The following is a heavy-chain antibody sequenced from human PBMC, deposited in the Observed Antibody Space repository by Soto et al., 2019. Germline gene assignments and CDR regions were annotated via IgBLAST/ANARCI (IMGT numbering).Heavy chain of an antibody. J-gene: IGHJ5*02. V-gene: IGHV1-8*01. D-gene: IGHD2-15*01. CDR2: MNPNSGET. Sequence: QEQLVQSGAEVKKPGASVKVSCKTSGYTVTDYDINWVRQATGQGLEWIGWMNPNSGETGYAQKFQGRVTMTRSASLSTAYLELSSLRSEDTAVYYCARVAVAARPRWYNWFDPWGQGTLVTVSS. CDR3: ARVAVAARPRWYNWFDP. CDR1: GYTVTDYD.